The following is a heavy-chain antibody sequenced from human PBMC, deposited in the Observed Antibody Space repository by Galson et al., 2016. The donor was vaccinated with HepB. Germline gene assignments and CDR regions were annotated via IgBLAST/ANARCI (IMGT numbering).Heavy chain of an antibody. CDR2: ISHNGNYK. Sequence: SLRLSCAGSGFTFSSFGLHWVRQAPGKGLDWVAVISHNGNYKYYADSVKGRFTISRDNSKTTVYLQMNSLRPEDTAIYYCAKDPSCLLVAGRPDYWGQGTLVTVSS. D-gene: IGHD6-19*01. J-gene: IGHJ4*02. V-gene: IGHV3-30*18. CDR3: AKDPSCLLVAGRPDY. CDR1: GFTFSSFG.